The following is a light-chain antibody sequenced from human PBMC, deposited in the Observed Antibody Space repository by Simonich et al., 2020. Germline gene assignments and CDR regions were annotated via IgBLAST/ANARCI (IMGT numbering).Light chain of an antibody. Sequence: EIVLTQSPGTLSLSPGARATLSCRASQSVSSSYLAWYQQKPGQAPRLLIYGASSMATGIPDRVSGSGSGTDFTLTISSLQAEDVAVYYCQQYYSTPWTFGQGTKVEIK. CDR1: QSVSSSY. V-gene: IGKV3-20*01. J-gene: IGKJ1*01. CDR2: GAS. CDR3: QQYYSTPWT.